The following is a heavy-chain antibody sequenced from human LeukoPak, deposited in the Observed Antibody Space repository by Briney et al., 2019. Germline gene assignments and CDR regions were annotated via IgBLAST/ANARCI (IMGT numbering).Heavy chain of an antibody. CDR2: ITSSGSTV. D-gene: IGHD3-22*01. V-gene: IGHV3-11*04. CDR1: GFTFSDYY. Sequence: GGSLRLSCAASGFTFSDYYMSWIRQAPGKGLEWVSYITSSGSTVHYADSVKGRFTISRDNSKNTQYLQMNSLRAEDTAVYYCAKGGDYYDSSGLQPIGPKTPFDYWGQGTLVTVSS. J-gene: IGHJ4*02. CDR3: AKGGDYYDSSGLQPIGPKTPFDY.